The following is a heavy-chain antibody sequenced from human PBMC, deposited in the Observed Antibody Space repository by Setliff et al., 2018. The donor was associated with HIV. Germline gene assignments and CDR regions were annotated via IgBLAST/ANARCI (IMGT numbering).Heavy chain of an antibody. V-gene: IGHV3-66*02. J-gene: IGHJ4*02. Sequence: PGGSLRLSCAASGFTVSSHYMSWVRQAPGKGLEWVSTIYSDGSTYHADSVNGRFTLSRDISENALYLQIDSLRPEDTAVYYCARLRLYNSALDYWGQGTLVTVSS. CDR3: ARLRLYNSALDY. D-gene: IGHD3-10*01. CDR2: IYSDGST. CDR1: GFTVSSHY.